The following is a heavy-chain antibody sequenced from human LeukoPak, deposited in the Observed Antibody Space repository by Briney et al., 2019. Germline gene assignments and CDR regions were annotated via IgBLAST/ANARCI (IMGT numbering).Heavy chain of an antibody. CDR1: GGSISSYY. J-gene: IGHJ3*02. Sequence: SETLSLTCTVSGGSISSYYWSWIRQPPGKGLEWIGYIYYSGSTNYNPSLKSRVTISVDTSRNQFSLELSSVTAADTAVYYCARVFAGDAFDIWGQGTMVTVSS. V-gene: IGHV4-59*01. CDR3: ARVFAGDAFDI. CDR2: IYYSGST.